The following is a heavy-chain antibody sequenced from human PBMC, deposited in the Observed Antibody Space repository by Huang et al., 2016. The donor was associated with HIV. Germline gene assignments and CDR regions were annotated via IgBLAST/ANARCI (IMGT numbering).Heavy chain of an antibody. CDR3: ARDRDYFQY. J-gene: IGHJ4*02. V-gene: IGHV3-23*01. Sequence: EVQLLESGGGLVKPGGSLRLSCATSGFTFNSHAMTWVRQSPGKGLEWVASISGGGDTYYADSVRGRFSISRDSSQNTLYLQMNSLRAEDTAVYFCARDRDYFQYWGQGTLVTVSS. CDR1: GFTFNSHA. D-gene: IGHD3-10*01. CDR2: ISGGGDT.